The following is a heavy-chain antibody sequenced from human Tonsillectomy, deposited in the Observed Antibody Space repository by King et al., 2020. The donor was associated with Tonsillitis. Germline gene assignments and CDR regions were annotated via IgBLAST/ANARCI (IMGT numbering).Heavy chain of an antibody. Sequence: VQLVESGGGVVQPGRSLRLSCAASGFIFSNYGMHWVRQAPGKGLEWVAIIWFDGNNKYYAESVNGRFTISRDNCKNTVYLQMNSLRADDTAVYYCARDIAAAGDYFYWGQGTLVTVSS. V-gene: IGHV3-33*08. J-gene: IGHJ4*02. CDR3: ARDIAAAGDYFY. CDR1: GFIFSNYG. D-gene: IGHD6-13*01. CDR2: IWFDGNNK.